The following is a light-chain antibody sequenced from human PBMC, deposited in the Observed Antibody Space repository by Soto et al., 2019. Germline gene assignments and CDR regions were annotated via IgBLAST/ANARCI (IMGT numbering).Light chain of an antibody. Sequence: DIQMTQSPSSLSASVGDRVTITCRASQDISVYLAWYQQKPGKVPKILIYSASTLQSGVPSRFSGSGSGTEFTLTISSLQPEDVATYYCQKFNTAPLTFGQGTRLEIK. CDR1: QDISVY. J-gene: IGKJ5*01. V-gene: IGKV1-27*01. CDR3: QKFNTAPLT. CDR2: SAS.